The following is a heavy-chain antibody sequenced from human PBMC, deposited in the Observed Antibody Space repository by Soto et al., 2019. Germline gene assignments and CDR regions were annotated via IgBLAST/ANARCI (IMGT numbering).Heavy chain of an antibody. CDR3: AREVSGIQAYDY. V-gene: IGHV4-4*02. CDR2: ISQSGDP. J-gene: IGHJ4*02. D-gene: IGHD1-20*01. CDR1: GDSISNNYW. Sequence: QVQLQESGPGLVKPSGTLSLTCTVSGDSISNNYWWNWVRQPPGKGLEWIGEISQSGDPNYNPSLKGRVTISVDKSKGYISLKRDSVSAADTAVYYCAREVSGIQAYDYWGQGILVTVSP.